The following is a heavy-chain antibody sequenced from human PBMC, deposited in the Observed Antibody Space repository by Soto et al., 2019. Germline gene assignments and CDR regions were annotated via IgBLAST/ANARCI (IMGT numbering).Heavy chain of an antibody. V-gene: IGHV2-26*01. CDR3: VRTPVLSDYYYYYMDV. J-gene: IGHJ6*03. CDR2: IFSNDEK. D-gene: IGHD2-15*01. Sequence: QVTLKESGPVLVKPTETLTLTCTVSGFSLSNARMGVSWIRQPPGKALEWLAHIFSNDEKSYSTSLKSRLTISKDTSKSQVVLTMTNMDPVDTATYYCVRTPVLSDYYYYYMDVWGKGTTVTVSS. CDR1: GFSLSNARMG.